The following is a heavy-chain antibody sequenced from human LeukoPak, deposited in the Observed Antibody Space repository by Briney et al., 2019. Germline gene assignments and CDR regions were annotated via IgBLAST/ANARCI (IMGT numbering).Heavy chain of an antibody. D-gene: IGHD3-22*01. CDR2: ISSSGGTI. CDR1: GFTFSSYA. CDR3: ARDDGRYYDSSGWDY. V-gene: IGHV3-64*01. Sequence: GGSLRLSCAAFGFTFSSYAMHWVRQAPGKGLEYVSAISSSGGTIYYAHSVKGRFTISRDNSKNTLYLQMNSLRAEDTAVYYCARDDGRYYDSSGWDYWGQGTLVTVSS. J-gene: IGHJ4*02.